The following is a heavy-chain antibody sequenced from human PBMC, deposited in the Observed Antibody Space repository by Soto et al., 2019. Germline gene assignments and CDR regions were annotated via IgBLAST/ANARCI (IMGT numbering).Heavy chain of an antibody. D-gene: IGHD3-10*01. Sequence: PSETLSLTCTVSGGSISSYYWSWIRQPPGKGLEWIGYIYYSGSTNYNPSLKSRVTISVDTSKNQFSLKLSSVTAADTAVYYCARDTMVRGERNYYGMDVWGQGTTVTVSS. V-gene: IGHV4-59*12. CDR3: ARDTMVRGERNYYGMDV. J-gene: IGHJ6*02. CDR2: IYYSGST. CDR1: GGSISSYY.